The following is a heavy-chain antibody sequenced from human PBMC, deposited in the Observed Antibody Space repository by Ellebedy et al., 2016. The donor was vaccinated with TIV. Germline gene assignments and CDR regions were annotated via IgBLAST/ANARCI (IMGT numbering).Heavy chain of an antibody. CDR3: ARDKFGAVADY. J-gene: IGHJ4*02. D-gene: IGHD3-16*01. Sequence: SETLSLTXTVSGGSISSYYWSWIRQPPGKGLEWIGYIYYSGSTNYNPSLKSRVTISVDTSKNQFSLKLSSVTATDTAVYYCARDKFGAVADYWGQGTLVTVSS. CDR1: GGSISSYY. CDR2: IYYSGST. V-gene: IGHV4-59*01.